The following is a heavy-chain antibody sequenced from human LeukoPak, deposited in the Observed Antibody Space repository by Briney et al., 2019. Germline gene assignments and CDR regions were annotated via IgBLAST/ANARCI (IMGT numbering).Heavy chain of an antibody. CDR2: ISYDGSNK. D-gene: IGHD2-15*01. CDR3: ARDPEYCSGGSCHNYYYYYMDI. CDR1: GFTFSSYA. J-gene: IGHJ6*03. Sequence: GRSLRLSCAASGFTFSSYAMHWVRQAPGKGLEWVAVISYDGSNKYYADSVKGRFTISRDNSKNTLYLQMNSLRAEDTAVYYCARDPEYCSGGSCHNYYYYYMDIWGKGTTVTVSS. V-gene: IGHV3-30*04.